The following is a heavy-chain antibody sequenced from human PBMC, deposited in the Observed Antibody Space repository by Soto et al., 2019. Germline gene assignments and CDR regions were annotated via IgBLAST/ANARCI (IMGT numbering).Heavy chain of an antibody. CDR3: ATWDTHMVTGYFDY. D-gene: IGHD5-18*01. J-gene: IGHJ4*02. CDR2: ISGSGGST. Sequence: GGSLRLSCAASGFTFSSDAMSWVRQAPGKGLEWVSAISGSGGSTYYADSVKGRFTISRDNSKNTLYLQMNSLRAEDTAVYYCATWDTHMVTGYFDYWGQGPLVTLS. CDR1: GFTFSSDA. V-gene: IGHV3-23*01.